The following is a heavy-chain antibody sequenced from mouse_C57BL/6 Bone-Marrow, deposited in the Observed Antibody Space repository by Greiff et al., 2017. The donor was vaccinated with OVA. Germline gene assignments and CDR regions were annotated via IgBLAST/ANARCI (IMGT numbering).Heavy chain of an antibody. J-gene: IGHJ1*03. Sequence: VQLVESGPGLVQPSQSLSITCTVSGFSLTSYGVHWVRQSPGKGLEWLGVIWRGGSTDYNAAFMSRLSITKDNSKSQVFFKMNSLQADDTAIYYCALPYDYRWYWYFDVWGTGTTVTVSS. D-gene: IGHD2-4*01. CDR3: ALPYDYRWYWYFDV. V-gene: IGHV2-5*01. CDR2: IWRGGST. CDR1: GFSLTSYG.